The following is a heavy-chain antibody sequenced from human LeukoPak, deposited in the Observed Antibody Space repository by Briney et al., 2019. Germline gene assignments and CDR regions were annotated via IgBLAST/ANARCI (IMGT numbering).Heavy chain of an antibody. CDR2: MNPNSGNT. V-gene: IGHV1-8*03. D-gene: IGHD2-8*01. CDR3: ATSLFCSNGVCYTGGYYFDY. Sequence: ASVKVSCKVSGYTLTELSMHWVRQAPGQGLEWMGWMNPNSGNTAYAQKFQGRVTITSDTSITTAYMELSSLRSEDTAVYYCATSLFCSNGVCYTGGYYFDYWGQGTLVTVSS. J-gene: IGHJ4*02. CDR1: GYTLTELS.